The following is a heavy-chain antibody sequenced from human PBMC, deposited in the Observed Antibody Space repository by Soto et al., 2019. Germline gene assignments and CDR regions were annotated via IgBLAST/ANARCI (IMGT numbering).Heavy chain of an antibody. J-gene: IGHJ4*02. D-gene: IGHD2-2*01. CDR1: GGSFSGCY. CDR3: ARGGHLGIYCSSTSCYFSSGYGRFDY. V-gene: IGHV4-34*01. Sequence: SETLSLTCAVYGGSFSGCYWSWIRQPPGKGLEWIGEIIHSGSTNYNPSLKSRVTISVDTSKNQFSLKLSSVTAADTAVYYCARGGHLGIYCSSTSCYFSSGYGRFDYWGQGTLVTASS. CDR2: IIHSGST.